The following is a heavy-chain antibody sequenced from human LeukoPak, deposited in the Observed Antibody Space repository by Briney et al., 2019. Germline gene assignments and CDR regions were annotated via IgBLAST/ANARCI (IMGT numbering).Heavy chain of an antibody. V-gene: IGHV3-33*01. Sequence: GRSLRLSCAASGFTFSTYGMHWVRQAPGKGLEWAAVISYDGSNKYCADSVKGRFTISRDNSKNTLYLQMNSLRAEDTAVYYCARGTRYDSSGYYSQDLDYWGQGTLVTVSS. CDR2: ISYDGSNK. J-gene: IGHJ4*02. CDR1: GFTFSTYG. CDR3: ARGTRYDSSGYYSQDLDY. D-gene: IGHD3-22*01.